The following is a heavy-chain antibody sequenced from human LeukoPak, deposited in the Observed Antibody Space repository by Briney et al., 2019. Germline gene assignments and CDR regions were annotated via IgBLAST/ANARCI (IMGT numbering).Heavy chain of an antibody. Sequence: GGSLRLSCAASGFMLSSYEMNWVRQAPGKGLEWISYISGRGSTIYYADSVKGRFTVSRDNAKNSLYLQMNSLRAEDSAVYYCARDVSGWYDFDNWGQGSLVTVSS. CDR1: GFMLSSYE. CDR2: ISGRGSTI. CDR3: ARDVSGWYDFDN. V-gene: IGHV3-48*03. J-gene: IGHJ4*02. D-gene: IGHD6-19*01.